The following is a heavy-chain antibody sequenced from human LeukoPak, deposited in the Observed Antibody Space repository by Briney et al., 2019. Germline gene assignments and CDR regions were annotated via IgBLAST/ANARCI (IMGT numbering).Heavy chain of an antibody. D-gene: IGHD5-12*01. CDR3: ARAYSGYDRGDY. J-gene: IGHJ4*01. CDR2: ISSSSSYI. V-gene: IGHV3-21*01. CDR1: GFTFISHS. Sequence: GGSLRLSCAASGFTFISHSMNWFRQAPGKGLEWVSSISSSSSYIYYADSVKGRFTISRDNAKNSLYLQMNSLRAEDTAVYYCARAYSGYDRGDYWGQGTLVTVSS.